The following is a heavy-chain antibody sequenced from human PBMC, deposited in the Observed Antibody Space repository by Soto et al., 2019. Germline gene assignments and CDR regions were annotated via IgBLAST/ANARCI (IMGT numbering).Heavy chain of an antibody. CDR1: GGSISSYY. CDR3: AGAHYDFWSGYFSGGCAFDI. V-gene: IGHV4-59*01. Sequence: KPSETLSLTCTVSGGSISSYYWSWIRQPPGKGLEWIGYIYYSGSTNYNPSLKSRVTISVDTSKNQFSLKLSSVTAADTAVYYCAGAHYDFWSGYFSGGCAFDIWGQGTMVTVSS. CDR2: IYYSGST. J-gene: IGHJ3*02. D-gene: IGHD3-3*01.